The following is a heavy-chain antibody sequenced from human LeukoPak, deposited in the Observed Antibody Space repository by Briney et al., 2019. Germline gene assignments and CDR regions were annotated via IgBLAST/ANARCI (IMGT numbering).Heavy chain of an antibody. J-gene: IGHJ4*02. CDR3: ARDLSSTSFPTTFDY. V-gene: IGHV3-66*01. D-gene: IGHD6-13*01. Sequence: GGSLRLSCAASGFTVSSNYMSWVRQAPGKGLEWVSVIYSGGSTYYADSVKGLFTISRDNAKTSLFLQMNSLRAEDTAVYYCARDLSSTSFPTTFDYWGQGTLVTVSS. CDR2: IYSGGST. CDR1: GFTVSSNY.